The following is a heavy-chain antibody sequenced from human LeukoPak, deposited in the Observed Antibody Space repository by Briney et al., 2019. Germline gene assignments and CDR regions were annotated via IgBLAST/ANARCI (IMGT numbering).Heavy chain of an antibody. J-gene: IGHJ6*03. V-gene: IGHV4-59*08. D-gene: IGHD2-2*01. CDR2: SYYSGST. Sequence: SETLSLTCTVSGGSISSYYWSWIRQPPGKGLGWTWYSYYSGSTNYNPSLKSRVTISVDTSKNQFSLKLSSVTAADTAVYYCARHVVVPAATYYYYYYCMDVWGKGTTVTVSS. CDR1: GGSISSYY. CDR3: ARHVVVPAATYYYYYYCMDV.